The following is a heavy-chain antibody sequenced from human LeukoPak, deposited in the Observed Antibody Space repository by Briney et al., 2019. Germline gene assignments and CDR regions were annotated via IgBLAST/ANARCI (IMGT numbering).Heavy chain of an antibody. CDR1: GGSFSGYY. Sequence: LSETLSLTCAVYGGSFSGYYWSWIRQPPGKGLEWIGEINHSGSTNYNPSLKSRVTISVDTSKNQFSLKLSSVTAADTAVYYCAREVYLYGSVYYMDVWGKGTTVTVSS. D-gene: IGHD3-10*01. CDR2: INHSGST. J-gene: IGHJ6*03. V-gene: IGHV4-34*01. CDR3: AREVYLYGSVYYMDV.